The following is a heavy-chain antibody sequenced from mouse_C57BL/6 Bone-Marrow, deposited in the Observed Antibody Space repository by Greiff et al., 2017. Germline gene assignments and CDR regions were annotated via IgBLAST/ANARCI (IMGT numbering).Heavy chain of an antibody. D-gene: IGHD2-4*01. V-gene: IGHV1-39*01. CDR2: INPNYGTT. CDR3: ARGYDYDYAMDY. J-gene: IGHJ4*01. CDR1: GYSFTDYN. Sequence: EVQLQQSGPELVKPGASVKISCKASGYSFTDYNMNWVKQSTGKSLEWIGVINPNYGTTSYNKKFKGKATLTVDTSSSTAYMQLNSLTSEDSAVYDCARGYDYDYAMDYWGQGTSVTVSS.